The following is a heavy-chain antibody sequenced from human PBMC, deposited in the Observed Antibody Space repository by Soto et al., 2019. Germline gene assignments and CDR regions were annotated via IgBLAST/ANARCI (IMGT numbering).Heavy chain of an antibody. CDR3: ARSPSTSTIGSFDI. CDR2: IYASGHT. J-gene: IGHJ3*02. D-gene: IGHD6-6*01. Sequence: SETLSLTCSVSGGAISAFYWNWIRQSAGTGLEWIGRIYASGHTTYNPSLESRVSMSVDTSKHQFSLKLSSVSAADTAVYYCARSPSTSTIGSFDIWGQGRMVTVSS. CDR1: GGAISAFY. V-gene: IGHV4-4*07.